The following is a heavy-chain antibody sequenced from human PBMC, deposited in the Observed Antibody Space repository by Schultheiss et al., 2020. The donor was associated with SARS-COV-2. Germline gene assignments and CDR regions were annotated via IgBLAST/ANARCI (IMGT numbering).Heavy chain of an antibody. CDR1: GYTFTSYA. CDR3: ARAPGGEGNWFDP. J-gene: IGHJ5*02. Sequence: ASVKVSCKASGYTFTSYAMHWVRQAPGQGLEWMGWINPNSGGTNYAQKLQGRVTMTRDTSTTTVHMELSSLTSEDTAVYYCARAPGGEGNWFDPWGQGTLVTVSS. D-gene: IGHD3-16*01. CDR2: INPNSGGT. V-gene: IGHV1-2*02.